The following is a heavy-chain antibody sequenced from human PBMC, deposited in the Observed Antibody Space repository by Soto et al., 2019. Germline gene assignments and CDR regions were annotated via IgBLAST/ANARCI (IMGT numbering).Heavy chain of an antibody. D-gene: IGHD6-6*01. CDR1: GGSFKDYA. CDR3: ARDKMSSLVVETPHLFES. J-gene: IGHJ5*01. V-gene: IGHV1-69*12. Sequence: QVQLVQSGAEVKKPGSSVKVSCRTSGGSFKDYAISWLQQAPGQGLEWMGVIVPVYGTTKYAQKFQGRVTITADEGTSTAYLVLSSLRSEDTALYFCARDKMSSLVVETPHLFESWGQGTLVTVSS. CDR2: IVPVYGTT.